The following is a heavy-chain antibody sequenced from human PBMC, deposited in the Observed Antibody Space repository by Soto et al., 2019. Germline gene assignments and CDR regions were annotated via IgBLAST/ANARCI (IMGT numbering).Heavy chain of an antibody. V-gene: IGHV1-2*02. D-gene: IGHD4-17*01. CDR2: ISPNSGGA. CDR1: GYTFTGHY. J-gene: IGHJ5*02. Sequence: QVQLVQSGAEVKKPGASVKVSCKASGYTFTGHYIHWVRQAPGQGLEWMGWISPNSGGASYAQQFQGRVALTRDTSISTVSMDLSRLRSDDTAVYYCARPTTPWGGWFDPWGQGTLVTVSS. CDR3: ARPTTPWGGWFDP.